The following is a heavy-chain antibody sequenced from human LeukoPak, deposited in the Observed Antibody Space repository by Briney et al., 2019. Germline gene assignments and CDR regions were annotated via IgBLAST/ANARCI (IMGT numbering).Heavy chain of an antibody. D-gene: IGHD3-22*01. J-gene: IGHJ4*02. CDR2: IYYSGST. Sequence: SETLSLTCTVSGGSISSGGYYWSWIRQHPGKGLEWIGYIYYSGSTYYNPSLKSRVTISVDTSKNQFSLKLSSVTAADTAVYYCARGSGENYYDSPDYDYWGQGTLVTVSS. CDR1: GGSISSGGYY. V-gene: IGHV4-31*03. CDR3: ARGSGENYYDSPDYDY.